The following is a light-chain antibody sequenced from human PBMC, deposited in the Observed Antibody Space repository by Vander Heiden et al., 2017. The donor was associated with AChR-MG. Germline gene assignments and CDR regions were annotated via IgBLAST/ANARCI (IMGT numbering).Light chain of an antibody. J-gene: IGLJ3*02. V-gene: IGLV4-69*01. Sequence: QLVLTQSPSASASLGASVKLTCPLSSGHSNYAIAWHQQLPEKGPRYLMRLNSDGSHTKGDGIPDRFSGSTSGAERYLTISSLQSEDEADYYCQTWGTGIWVVGGGTKLTGL. CDR3: QTWGTGIWV. CDR2: LNSDGSH. CDR1: SGHSNYA.